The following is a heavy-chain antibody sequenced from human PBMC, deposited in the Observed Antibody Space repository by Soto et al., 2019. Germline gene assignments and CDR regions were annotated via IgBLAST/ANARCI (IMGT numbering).Heavy chain of an antibody. V-gene: IGHV3-30-3*01. CDR3: ARDSPRPLDAFDI. CDR2: ISYDGSNK. J-gene: IGHJ3*02. Sequence: HPGGSLRLSCAASGFTFSSYAMHRVRQAPGKGLEWVAVISYDGSNKYYADSVKGRFTISRDNSKNTLYLQMNSLRAEDTAVYYCARDSPRPLDAFDIWGQGTMVTVSS. CDR1: GFTFSSYA.